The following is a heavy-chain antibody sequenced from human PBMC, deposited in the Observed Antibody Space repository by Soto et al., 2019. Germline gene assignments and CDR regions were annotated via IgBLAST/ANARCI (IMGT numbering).Heavy chain of an antibody. CDR1: GDSISSDYW. V-gene: IGHV4-4*02. J-gene: IGHJ5*02. Sequence: XXTLSLPCAVSGDSISSDYWGSWARQPPGKGLEWIGETHHSRGTNYSPSLQSRVTISVDESNNQFSLRLSHVTAADTAIYYCARHCPAYCLSSWGQGTLVTVSS. D-gene: IGHD2-21*01. CDR2: THHSRGT. CDR3: ARHCPAYCLSS.